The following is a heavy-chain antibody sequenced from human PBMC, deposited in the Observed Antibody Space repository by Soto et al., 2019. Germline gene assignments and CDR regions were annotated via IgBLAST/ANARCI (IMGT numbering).Heavy chain of an antibody. CDR3: ATGPIPHAFDI. CDR1: GYTFTSYY. V-gene: IGHV1-46*03. J-gene: IGHJ3*02. Sequence: ASVKVSCKASGYTFTSYYMHWVRQAPGQGLVWMGIINPSGGSTSYAQKFQGRVTMTRDTSTSTVYMELSSLRSEDTAVYYCATGPIPHAFDIWGQGTMVTVSS. CDR2: INPSGGST.